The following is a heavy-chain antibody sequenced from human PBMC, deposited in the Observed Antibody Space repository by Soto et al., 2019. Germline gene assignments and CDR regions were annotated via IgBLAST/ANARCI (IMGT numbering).Heavy chain of an antibody. D-gene: IGHD2-15*01. CDR1: GFTFSDYP. CDR3: ESLTAPLVSVIYIYPVDARDTPSDVDV. J-gene: IGHJ6*02. V-gene: IGHV3-30-3*02. Sequence: QVQLVQSGGGLVQPGGSLRLSCAASGFTFSDYPMHWVRQGPGKGLEWVAVVAFDGSDKYYRDSVKGRFTISKDNVKNALFLQMNALRHEYTSVYYCESLTAPLVSVIYIYPVDARDTPSDVDVWGQGTSVTVSS. CDR2: VAFDGSDK.